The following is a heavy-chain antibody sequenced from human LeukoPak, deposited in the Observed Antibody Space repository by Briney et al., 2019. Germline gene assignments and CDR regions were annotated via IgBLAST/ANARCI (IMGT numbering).Heavy chain of an antibody. Sequence: GGSLRLSCTASGFTFSSYWMSWVRQAPGKGLEGVANIKQDGSEKDYVDSVKGRFTISRDNAKNSLYLQMNSLRAEDTAVYYCARYCGGDCYGMDVWGQGTTVTVSS. CDR1: GFTFSSYW. CDR2: IKQDGSEK. D-gene: IGHD2-21*01. J-gene: IGHJ6*02. CDR3: ARYCGGDCYGMDV. V-gene: IGHV3-7*01.